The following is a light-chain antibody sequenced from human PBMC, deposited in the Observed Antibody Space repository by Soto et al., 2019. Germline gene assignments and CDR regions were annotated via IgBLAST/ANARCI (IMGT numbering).Light chain of an antibody. V-gene: IGKV3D-20*02. CDR2: GAS. J-gene: IGKJ3*01. CDR3: QQRADWPIT. CDR1: QSVSSSY. Sequence: EIVLTQSPGTLSLSPGERATLSCRASQSVSSSYLAWYQQKPGQAPRLLIYGASSRATGIPGRFSGSGSGTDFTVTISRLEPEDFALYYCQQRADWPITFGPGTKVDI.